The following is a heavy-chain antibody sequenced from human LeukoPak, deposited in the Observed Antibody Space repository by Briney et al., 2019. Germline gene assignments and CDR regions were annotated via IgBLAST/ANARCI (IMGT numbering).Heavy chain of an antibody. CDR2: INWNGDST. Sequence: GGSLRLSCAASGFTFDDYGMSWVRQAPGKGLEWVSGINWNGDSTGYADSVKGRFTISRDNAKNSLYLQMNSLRAEDTALYHCARVEYSGSPDYWGQGTLVTVSS. CDR1: GFTFDDYG. V-gene: IGHV3-20*01. J-gene: IGHJ4*02. CDR3: ARVEYSGSPDY. D-gene: IGHD5-12*01.